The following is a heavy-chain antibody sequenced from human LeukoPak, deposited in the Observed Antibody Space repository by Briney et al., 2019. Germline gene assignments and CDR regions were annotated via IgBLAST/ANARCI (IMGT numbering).Heavy chain of an antibody. CDR2: ISYDGSNK. J-gene: IGHJ4*02. CDR1: GFTFSSYA. Sequence: GGYLRLSCAASGFTFSSYAMHWVRQAPGKGLEWVAVISYDGSNKYYADSVKGRFTISRDNSKNTLYLQMNSLRAEDTAVYYCARDSPYGDYGDWGQGTLVTVSS. D-gene: IGHD4-17*01. CDR3: ARDSPYGDYGD. V-gene: IGHV3-30-3*01.